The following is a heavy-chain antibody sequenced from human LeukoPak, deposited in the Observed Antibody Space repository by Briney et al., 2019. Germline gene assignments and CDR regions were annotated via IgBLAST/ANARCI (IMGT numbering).Heavy chain of an antibody. CDR2: IYHSGST. J-gene: IGHJ3*02. Sequence: KTSETLSLTCTVSGYSISSGYYWGWIRQPPGKGLEWIGSIYHSGSTYYNPSLKSRVTISVDTSKNQFSLKLSSVTAADTAVYYCARYWIFGVVTNAFDIWGQGTMVTVSS. CDR1: GYSISSGYY. D-gene: IGHD3-3*01. CDR3: ARYWIFGVVTNAFDI. V-gene: IGHV4-38-2*02.